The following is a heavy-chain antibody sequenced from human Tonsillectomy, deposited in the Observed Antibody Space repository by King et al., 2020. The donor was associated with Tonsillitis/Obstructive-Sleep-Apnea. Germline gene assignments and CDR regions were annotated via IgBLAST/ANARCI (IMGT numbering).Heavy chain of an antibody. CDR3: ARAPFYGDDY. V-gene: IGHV4-34*01. D-gene: IGHD4-17*01. CDR2: INHSGST. J-gene: IGHJ4*02. Sequence: VQLQQWGAGLLKPSETLSLTCAVYGGSFSAYYWSWIRQPPGKGLEWIGEINHSGSTNYNPSLKRRVTISVDTSKNQFSLNLNSVTAADTAVYYCARAPFYGDDYWGQGTLVTVSS. CDR1: GGSFSAYY.